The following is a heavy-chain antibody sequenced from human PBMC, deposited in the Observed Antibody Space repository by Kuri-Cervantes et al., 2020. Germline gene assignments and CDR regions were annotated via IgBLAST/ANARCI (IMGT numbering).Heavy chain of an antibody. D-gene: IGHD3-10*01. CDR3: ARAWFGEFGGYFDY. CDR1: GGSISSSSYY. CDR2: IYYSGST. J-gene: IGHJ4*02. Sequence: SETLSLTCTVSGGSISSSSYYWGWIRQPPGKGLEWIGSIYYSGSTYYNPSLKSRVIISVDTSKNQFSLKPSSVTAADTAVYYCARAWFGEFGGYFDYWGQGTLVTVSS. V-gene: IGHV4-39*07.